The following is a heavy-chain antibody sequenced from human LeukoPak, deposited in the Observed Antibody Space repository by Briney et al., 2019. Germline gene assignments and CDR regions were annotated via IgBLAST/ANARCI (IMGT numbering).Heavy chain of an antibody. Sequence: SQTLSLTCTVSGGSISSGGYYWSWIRQHPGKGLEWIGYIYYSGSTYYNPSLKSRVTISVDTSKNQFSLKLSSVTAADTAVYYCARTLGYCSGGSCYSPTARYYYYGMDVRGQGTTVTVSS. V-gene: IGHV4-31*03. J-gene: IGHJ6*02. CDR1: GGSISSGGYY. CDR3: ARTLGYCSGGSCYSPTARYYYYGMDV. D-gene: IGHD2-15*01. CDR2: IYYSGST.